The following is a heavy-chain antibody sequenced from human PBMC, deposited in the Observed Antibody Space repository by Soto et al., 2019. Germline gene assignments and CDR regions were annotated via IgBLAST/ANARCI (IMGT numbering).Heavy chain of an antibody. CDR2: IYYSGST. Sequence: QVQLQESGPGLVKPSQTLSLTCTVSGGSISSGGYYWSWIRQHPGKGLEWIGYIYYSGSTYYNPSRKSRVTISVDTSKNQVSLKLSSVTAADTAVYYCARDLYGGNSDAFDIWGQGTMVTVSS. J-gene: IGHJ3*02. D-gene: IGHD4-17*01. V-gene: IGHV4-31*03. CDR3: ARDLYGGNSDAFDI. CDR1: GGSISSGGYY.